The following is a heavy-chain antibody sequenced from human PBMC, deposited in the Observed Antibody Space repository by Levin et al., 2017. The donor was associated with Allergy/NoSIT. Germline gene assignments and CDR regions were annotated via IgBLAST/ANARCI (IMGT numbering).Heavy chain of an antibody. D-gene: IGHD6-19*01. V-gene: IGHV3-48*01. CDR3: ARDHIAVADY. Sequence: LSLTCAASGFTFSSYSMNWVRQAPGKGLEWVSYISSSSSTIYYADSVKGRFTISRDNAKNSLYLQMNSLRAEDTAVYYCARDHIAVADYWGQGTLVTVSS. J-gene: IGHJ4*02. CDR2: ISSSSSTI. CDR1: GFTFSSYS.